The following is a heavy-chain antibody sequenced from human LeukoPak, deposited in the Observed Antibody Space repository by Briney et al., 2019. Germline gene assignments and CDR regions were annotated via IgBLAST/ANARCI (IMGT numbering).Heavy chain of an antibody. CDR1: EFSVGSNY. D-gene: IGHD6-13*01. J-gene: IGHJ5*02. CDR2: IYSGGST. Sequence: GGSLRLSCAASEFSVGSNYMTWVRQAPGKGLEWVSLIYSGGSTYYADSVKGRFTISRDNSKNTLYLQMNSLRAEDTALYYCARASAAGTYLIGWFDPWGQGTLVTVSS. V-gene: IGHV3-66*01. CDR3: ARASAAGTYLIGWFDP.